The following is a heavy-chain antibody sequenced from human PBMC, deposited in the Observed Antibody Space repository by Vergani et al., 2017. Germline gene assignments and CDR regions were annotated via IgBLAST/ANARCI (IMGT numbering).Heavy chain of an antibody. CDR2: IYYSGST. Sequence: QLQLQESGPGLVKPSETLSLTCTVSGGSISSSIYYWGWIRQPPGKGLEWIGSIYYSGSTSYNPSLKSRVTISVDTSKNQFSLKLSSVTAADTAVYYCARGYSSGWYPFDPWGQGTLVTVSS. J-gene: IGHJ5*02. CDR3: ARGYSSGWYPFDP. CDR1: GGSISSSIYY. D-gene: IGHD6-19*01. V-gene: IGHV4-39*01.